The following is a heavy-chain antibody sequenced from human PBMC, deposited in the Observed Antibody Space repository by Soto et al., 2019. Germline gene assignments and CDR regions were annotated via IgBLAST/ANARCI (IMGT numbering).Heavy chain of an antibody. CDR3: ARPSGAANFDY. Sequence: QVQLVESGGGVVQPGRSLRLSCAASGFTFSSYAMHWVRQAPGKGLEWVAVISYDGSNKYYADSVKGRFTISRDNSKSTLYLQMNSLRAEDTAVYYCARPSGAANFDYWGQGTLVTVSS. J-gene: IGHJ4*02. V-gene: IGHV3-30-3*01. CDR2: ISYDGSNK. D-gene: IGHD6-19*01. CDR1: GFTFSSYA.